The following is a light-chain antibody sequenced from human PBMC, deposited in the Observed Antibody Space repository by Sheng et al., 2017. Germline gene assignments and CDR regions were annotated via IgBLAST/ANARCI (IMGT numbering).Light chain of an antibody. V-gene: IGKV6-21*01. CDR1: QSIGRD. Sequence: EIVLTQSPDFQSVTPKEKVTITCRASQSIGRDLHWYQQKPDQSPKLLIKYASQSLSGVPSRFSGSGSGTDFTLTIDSLETEDAATYYCHQSSYFGFGQGTKLEIK. CDR2: YAS. J-gene: IGKJ2*03. CDR3: HQSSYFG.